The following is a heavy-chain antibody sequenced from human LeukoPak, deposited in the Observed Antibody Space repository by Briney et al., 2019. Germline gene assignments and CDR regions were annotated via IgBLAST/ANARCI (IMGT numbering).Heavy chain of an antibody. CDR2: IYPGDSDT. Sequence: GESLKISCKGSGYSFTNYWIGWVRQMPGKGLEWMGIIYPGDSDTTYSPSFQGQVTISADKSISTAYLQWSSLKASDTAMYYCARRVHRVGGYSSHADHWGQGTLVTVSS. D-gene: IGHD1-26*01. J-gene: IGHJ1*01. V-gene: IGHV5-51*01. CDR3: ARRVHRVGGYSSHADH. CDR1: GYSFTNYW.